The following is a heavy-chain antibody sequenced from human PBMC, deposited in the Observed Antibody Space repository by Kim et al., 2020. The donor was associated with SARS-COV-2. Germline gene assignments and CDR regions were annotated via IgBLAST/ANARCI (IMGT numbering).Heavy chain of an antibody. CDR3: ARTLAAADGDNWFDP. CDR2: ISAYNGNT. J-gene: IGHJ5*02. D-gene: IGHD6-13*01. V-gene: IGHV1-18*04. Sequence: ASVKVSCKASGYTFTSYGISWVRQAPGQGLEWMGWISAYNGNTNYAQKLQGRVTMTTDTSTSTAYMELRSLRSDDTAVYYCARTLAAADGDNWFDPWGQGTLVTVSS. CDR1: GYTFTSYG.